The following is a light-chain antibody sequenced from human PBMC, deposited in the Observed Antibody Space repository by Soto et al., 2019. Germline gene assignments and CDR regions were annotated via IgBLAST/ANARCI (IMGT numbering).Light chain of an antibody. V-gene: IGKV1-5*03. CDR1: QSISSW. Sequence: DIQMTQSPSTLSASVGDRVTITCRASQSISSWLAWYQQKPGKAPKLLIYKASSLESGVPSRFSGSGSGTEFTLTISSLQPDDLATYYCQQYNSYSLALTFGGGTKVEIK. CDR2: KAS. CDR3: QQYNSYSLALT. J-gene: IGKJ4*01.